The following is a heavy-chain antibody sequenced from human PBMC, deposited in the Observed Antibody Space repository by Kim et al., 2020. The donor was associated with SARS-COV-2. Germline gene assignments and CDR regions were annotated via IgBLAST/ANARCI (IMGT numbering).Heavy chain of an antibody. CDR1: GYTFTSYD. CDR2: MNPNSGNT. D-gene: IGHD6-13*01. CDR3: ARGGYRSSSWYATTFGHENWFDP. J-gene: IGHJ5*02. V-gene: IGHV1-8*01. Sequence: ASVKVSCKASGYTFTSYDINWVRQATGQGLEWMGWMNPNSGNTGYAQKFQGRVTMTRNTSISTAYMELSSLRSEDTAVYYCARGGYRSSSWYATTFGHENWFDPWGQGTLVTVSS.